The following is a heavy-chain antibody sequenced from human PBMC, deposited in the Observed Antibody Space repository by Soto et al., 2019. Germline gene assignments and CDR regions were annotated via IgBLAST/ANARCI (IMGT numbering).Heavy chain of an antibody. CDR3: ARGGDTVTKGWSIENWLGP. CDR1: GYKFTDYY. V-gene: IGHV1-2*02. CDR2: MNPNNGDT. D-gene: IGHD4-17*01. J-gene: IGHJ5*02. Sequence: VQLVQSGAEVKEPGASMKVSCKASGYKFTDYYIHWVRQAPGQGLEWVGRMNPNNGDTVYTQNLKGRVTMTRDTSTTTAYMELSALGYDDTAVYSCARGGDTVTKGWSIENWLGPWGQGTLVTVSS.